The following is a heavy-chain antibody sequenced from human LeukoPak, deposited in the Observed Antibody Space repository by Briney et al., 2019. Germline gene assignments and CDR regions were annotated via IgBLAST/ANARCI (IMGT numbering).Heavy chain of an antibody. CDR2: IYSGGST. CDR1: GFTVSSNH. Sequence: GGSLRLSRAASGFTVSSNHMSWVRQAPGKGLEWVSVIYSGGSTDYADSVKGRFTISRDNLKNTLYLQMNSLRTEDTAVYYCARGPAGYNWGQGTLVTFSS. D-gene: IGHD1-1*01. CDR3: ARGPAGYN. J-gene: IGHJ4*02. V-gene: IGHV3-53*01.